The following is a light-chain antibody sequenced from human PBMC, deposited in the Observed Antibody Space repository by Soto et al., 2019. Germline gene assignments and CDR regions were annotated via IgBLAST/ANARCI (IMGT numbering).Light chain of an antibody. Sequence: EIVLTQSPGTLSLSPGERATLSCRASQSISSNYLAWYQQKPGQAPRLLIYGASNRATGIPDRFSGSGSGTDFTLTISRLESEVFAVYYCQQYDNSRFTFGPGTKVDIK. J-gene: IGKJ3*01. CDR2: GAS. CDR1: QSISSNY. V-gene: IGKV3-20*01. CDR3: QQYDNSRFT.